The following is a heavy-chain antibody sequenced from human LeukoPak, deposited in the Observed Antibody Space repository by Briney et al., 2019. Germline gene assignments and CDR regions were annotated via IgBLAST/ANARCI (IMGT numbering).Heavy chain of an antibody. CDR2: INHSGST. CDR1: GGSFSGYY. CDR3: ASWPPFDY. Sequence: SETLSLTCAVYGGSFSGYYWSWIRQPPGKGLEWIGEINHSGSTNYNPSLKSRVIISVDMSKNQFSLKLSPVTAADTAVYYCASWPPFDYWGQGTLVTVSS. V-gene: IGHV4-34*01. J-gene: IGHJ4*02.